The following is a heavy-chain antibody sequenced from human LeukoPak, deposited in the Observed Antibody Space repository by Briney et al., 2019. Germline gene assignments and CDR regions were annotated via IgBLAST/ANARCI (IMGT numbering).Heavy chain of an antibody. Sequence: SETLSLTCAVYGGSFSGYYWSWIRQPPGKGLEWIGEINHSGSTNYNPSLKSRVTISVDTSKNQFSLKLSSVTAADTAVYYCARHVLRYFDWSPYWYFDLWGRGTLVTVSS. D-gene: IGHD3-9*01. CDR3: ARHVLRYFDWSPYWYFDL. CDR1: GGSFSGYY. J-gene: IGHJ2*01. CDR2: INHSGST. V-gene: IGHV4-34*01.